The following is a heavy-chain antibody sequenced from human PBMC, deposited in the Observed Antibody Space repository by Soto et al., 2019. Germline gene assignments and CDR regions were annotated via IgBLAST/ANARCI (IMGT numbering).Heavy chain of an antibody. D-gene: IGHD2-21*02. CDR3: AREGGVTPDAFDI. CDR1: GGSISSYY. Sequence: SETLSLTCTVSGGSISSYYWSWIRQPPGKGLEWIGYIYYSGSTNYNPSLKSRVTISVDTSKNQFSLKLSSVTAADTAVYYCAREGGVTPDAFDIWGQGTMVTVSS. J-gene: IGHJ3*02. V-gene: IGHV4-59*01. CDR2: IYYSGST.